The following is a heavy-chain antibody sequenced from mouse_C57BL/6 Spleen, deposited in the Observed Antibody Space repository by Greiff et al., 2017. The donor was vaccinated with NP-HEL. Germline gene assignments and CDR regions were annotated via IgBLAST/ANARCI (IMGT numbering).Heavy chain of an antibody. Sequence: QVQLQQPGAELVMPGASVKLSCKASGYTFTSYWMHWVKQRPGQGLEWIGEIDPSDSYTNYNQKFKGKSTLTVDKSSSTAYMQLSSLTSEDSAVYYCARYPDYYGSSDWYFDVWGTGTTVTVSS. CDR3: ARYPDYYGSSDWYFDV. J-gene: IGHJ1*03. CDR1: GYTFTSYW. D-gene: IGHD1-1*01. V-gene: IGHV1-69*01. CDR2: IDPSDSYT.